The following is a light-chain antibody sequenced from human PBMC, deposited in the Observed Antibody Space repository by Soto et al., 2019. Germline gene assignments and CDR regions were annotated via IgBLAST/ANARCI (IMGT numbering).Light chain of an antibody. CDR3: CSYAGSSPSVV. CDR2: EGS. V-gene: IGLV2-23*01. J-gene: IGLJ2*01. Sequence: QSALTQPASVSGSPGQSITISCTGTSSDVGSYNLVSWYQQHPGKAPKLMIYEGSKRHSGVSNRFSGSKSGSTASLTISGLQAENEADYYCCSYAGSSPSVVFGGGTKLTVL. CDR1: SSDVGSYNL.